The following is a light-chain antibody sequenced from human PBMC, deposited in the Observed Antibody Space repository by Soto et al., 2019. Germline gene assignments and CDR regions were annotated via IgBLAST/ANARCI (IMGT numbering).Light chain of an antibody. CDR3: QQSYNTPFT. V-gene: IGKV1-39*01. Sequence: DIQMTQSPSSLSASVGDRVTITCRAGQNISKYLSWYQQKPGKAPKILMYAASSLQGGVPSRFSGSGSGTDFTLTISSLQPEDSATYYCQQSYNTPFTFGPGTKVIIK. CDR2: AAS. J-gene: IGKJ3*01. CDR1: QNISKY.